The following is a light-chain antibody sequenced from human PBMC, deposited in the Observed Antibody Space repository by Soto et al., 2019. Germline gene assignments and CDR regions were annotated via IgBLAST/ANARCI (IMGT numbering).Light chain of an antibody. V-gene: IGKV3-20*01. Sequence: EIVLAQSPGTLSLFPGETATLSCRASQSMSSSYLAWYQQKYGQAPRLLIYGASSRATDIPDRFSGSGSGTDFTLTISRLEPEDFAVYYCQQYGSSPWTFGQGTKVEIK. CDR2: GAS. CDR3: QQYGSSPWT. CDR1: QSMSSSY. J-gene: IGKJ1*01.